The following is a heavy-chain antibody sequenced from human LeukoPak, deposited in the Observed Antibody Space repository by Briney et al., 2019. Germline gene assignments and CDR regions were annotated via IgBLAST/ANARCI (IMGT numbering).Heavy chain of an antibody. Sequence: SETLSLTCTVSGGSISSYYWSWIRQPAGKGLEWIGRIYTSGSTNYNPSLKSRVTMSVDTSKNQFSLKLSSVTAADTAVYYCASLLGGRPSTIAARPLYYYYYMDVWGKGTTVTVSS. CDR2: IYTSGST. D-gene: IGHD6-6*01. CDR1: GGSISSYY. V-gene: IGHV4-4*07. J-gene: IGHJ6*03. CDR3: ASLLGGRPSTIAARPLYYYYYMDV.